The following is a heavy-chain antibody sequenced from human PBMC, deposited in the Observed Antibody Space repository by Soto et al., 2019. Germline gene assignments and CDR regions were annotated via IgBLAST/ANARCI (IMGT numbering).Heavy chain of an antibody. J-gene: IGHJ4*02. Sequence: PSETLSLTCXVSGGSISSGDYYWSWIRQPPGKGLEWIGYIYYSGSAYYNPSLKSRVSISVDTSENHFSMRLTSVTAADSAVYYCARASSSSSAADYWGQGLQVTVSS. CDR2: IYYSGSA. V-gene: IGHV4-30-4*01. CDR1: GGSISSGDYY. CDR3: ARASSSSSAADY. D-gene: IGHD6-6*01.